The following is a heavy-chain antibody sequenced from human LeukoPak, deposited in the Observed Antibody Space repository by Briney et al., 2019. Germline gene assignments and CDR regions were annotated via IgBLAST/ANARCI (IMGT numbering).Heavy chain of an antibody. V-gene: IGHV3-7*01. Sequence: GGSLRLSCAASGFTFSSYWMSWVRQAPGKGLEWVANIKQDGSEKYYVDSVKGRFTISRDNAKNSLYLQMNSLRAEDTAVYYCARGSMGIFGVVIAEDYFDYWGQGTLVTVSS. CDR3: ARGSMGIFGVVIAEDYFDY. CDR2: IKQDGSEK. CDR1: GFTFSSYW. D-gene: IGHD3-3*01. J-gene: IGHJ4*02.